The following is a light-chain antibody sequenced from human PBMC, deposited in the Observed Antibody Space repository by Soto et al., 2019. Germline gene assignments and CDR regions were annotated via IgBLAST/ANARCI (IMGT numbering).Light chain of an antibody. J-gene: IGLJ1*01. CDR2: EVS. Sequence: QSALTQPASVSGSPGQSITISCTGSSSDVGAYKYVSWYQRHPGKAPQILISEVSNRPSWVSDRFSGSTTANTASLTISGLQAEDESDYYCISYISDTIPYVFGTGTKLTGL. CDR3: ISYISDTIPYV. V-gene: IGLV2-14*01. CDR1: SSDVGAYKY.